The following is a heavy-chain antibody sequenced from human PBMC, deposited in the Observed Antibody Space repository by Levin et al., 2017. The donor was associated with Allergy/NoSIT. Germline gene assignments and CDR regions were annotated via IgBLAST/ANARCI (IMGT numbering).Heavy chain of an antibody. CDR2: IAYDGNDK. V-gene: IGHV3-30-3*01. J-gene: IGHJ3*01. CDR1: GFTFSNSA. CDR3: ARIGLGTTWSDDFDV. Sequence: GESLKISCAASGFTFSNSAIHWVRQAPGGGLEWVAVIAYDGNDKFYADSVKGRFTISRDNSKNTLSLQMNSLKVEDTAVYFCARIGLGTTWSDDFDVWGQGTKVTVSS. D-gene: IGHD3/OR15-3a*01.